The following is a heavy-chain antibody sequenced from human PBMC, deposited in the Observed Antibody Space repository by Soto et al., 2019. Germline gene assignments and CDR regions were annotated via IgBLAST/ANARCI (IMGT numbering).Heavy chain of an antibody. D-gene: IGHD2-15*01. Sequence: SETLSLTCAVYGGSFSGYYWSWIRQPPGKGLEWIGEINHSGSTNYNPSLKSRVTISVDTSKNQFSLKLSSVTAADTAVYYCARGRIVVVVAATHFDYWGQGTLVTVSS. J-gene: IGHJ4*02. CDR3: ARGRIVVVVAATHFDY. CDR1: GGSFSGYY. V-gene: IGHV4-34*01. CDR2: INHSGST.